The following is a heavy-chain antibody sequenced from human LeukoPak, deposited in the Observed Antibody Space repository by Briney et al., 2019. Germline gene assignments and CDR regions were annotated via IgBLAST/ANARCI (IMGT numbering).Heavy chain of an antibody. CDR3: ARDRLGYSSGWYNAFDI. V-gene: IGHV3-30*04. CDR1: GFTFSSYA. CDR2: ISYDGSNK. D-gene: IGHD6-19*01. Sequence: GGSLRLSCAASGFTFSSYAMHWVRQAPGKGLEWVAIISYDGSNKYYADSVKGRFTISRDNSKNTLYLQMNSLRAEDTAVYYCARDRLGYSSGWYNAFDIWGQGTMVIVSS. J-gene: IGHJ3*02.